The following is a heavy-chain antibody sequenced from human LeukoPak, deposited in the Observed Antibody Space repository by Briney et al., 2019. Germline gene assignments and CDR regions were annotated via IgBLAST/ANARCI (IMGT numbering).Heavy chain of an antibody. CDR2: IRYDGSHK. CDR3: AKGSGLEDYPTHLDY. D-gene: IGHD3-16*01. J-gene: IGHJ4*02. V-gene: IGHV3-30*02. CDR1: GFIFSNYG. Sequence: GGSLRLSCAASGFIFSNYGMHWVRQAPGKGLEWVAFIRYDGSHKWNADSVKGRFTISRDNSKNTLSLQMNSLIPEDTAVYSCAKGSGLEDYPTHLDYWGQGTLVLVSS.